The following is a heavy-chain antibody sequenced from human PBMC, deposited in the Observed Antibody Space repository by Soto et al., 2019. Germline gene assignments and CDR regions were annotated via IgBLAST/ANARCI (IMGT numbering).Heavy chain of an antibody. Sequence: ASLKVSCKASGYTFTSYGISWVRQAPGQGLEWMGWISAYNGNTNYAQKLQGRVTMTTDTSTSTAYMELRSLRSDDTAVYYCARVVVVPAAIFWFDPWGQGTLVTVSS. CDR3: ARVVVVPAAIFWFDP. J-gene: IGHJ5*02. D-gene: IGHD2-2*01. CDR1: GYTFTSYG. V-gene: IGHV1-18*01. CDR2: ISAYNGNT.